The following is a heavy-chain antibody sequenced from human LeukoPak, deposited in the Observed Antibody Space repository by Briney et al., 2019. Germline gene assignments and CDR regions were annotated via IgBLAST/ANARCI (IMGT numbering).Heavy chain of an antibody. D-gene: IGHD3-10*01. CDR2: ISAYNGNT. J-gene: IGHJ4*02. V-gene: IGHV1-18*01. CDR3: ARVQRVKFPLKYYFDY. Sequence: ASVKVSCKASGYTFTSYGISWVRQAPGQGLEWMGWISAYNGNTIYAQKLQGRVTMATDTSTSTAYMELRSLRSDDTAVYYCARVQRVKFPLKYYFDYWGQGTLVTVSS. CDR1: GYTFTSYG.